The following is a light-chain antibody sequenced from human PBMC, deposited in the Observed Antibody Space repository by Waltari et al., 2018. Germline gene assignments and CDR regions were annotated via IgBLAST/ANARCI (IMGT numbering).Light chain of an antibody. V-gene: IGLV2-14*01. CDR2: EVS. CDR3: SSYTTSSAPGV. CDR1: DSDVGAYDF. J-gene: IGLJ1*01. Sequence: QSALTKPASVSGSPGQSITISCSGTDSDVGAYDFVSWYQQHPGKAPHLIIYEVSKRPSGISNRFSASKSGNTASLTISGLQAEDEADYYCSSYTTSSAPGVFGTGTRVTVL.